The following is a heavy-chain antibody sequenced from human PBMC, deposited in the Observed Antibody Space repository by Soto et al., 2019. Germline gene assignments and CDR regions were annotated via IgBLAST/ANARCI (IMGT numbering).Heavy chain of an antibody. J-gene: IGHJ4*02. CDR3: ARDLNYGLFYY. V-gene: IGHV3-48*01. Sequence: EVQLVESGGGLVQPGGSLRLSCAASGFTFSSYSMNWVRQAPGKGLEWVSYISSSSSTIYYADSVKGRFTISRDTAKNSLYLQRTGMRAEETSVYYCARDLNYGLFYYWGQGTMVTVSS. D-gene: IGHD4-17*01. CDR2: ISSSSSTI. CDR1: GFTFSSYS.